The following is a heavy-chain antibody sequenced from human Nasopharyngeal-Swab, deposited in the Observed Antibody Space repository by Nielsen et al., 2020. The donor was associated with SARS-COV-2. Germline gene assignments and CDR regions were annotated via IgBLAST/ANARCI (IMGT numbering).Heavy chain of an antibody. D-gene: IGHD3-16*01. J-gene: IGHJ4*02. Sequence: GESLKISCAASGFTFSRYWMSWVRQAPGKGLEWVANIKPDGSEKYYLDSAKGRLTISRDNVKKSLYLQMNSLRAEDTAVYYCTREGGDTALGHWGQGTLVTVSS. CDR2: IKPDGSEK. V-gene: IGHV3-7*01. CDR1: GFTFSRYW. CDR3: TREGGDTALGH.